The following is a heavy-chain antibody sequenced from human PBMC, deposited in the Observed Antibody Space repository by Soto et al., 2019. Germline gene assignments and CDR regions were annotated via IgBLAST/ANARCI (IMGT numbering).Heavy chain of an antibody. D-gene: IGHD3-3*01. CDR3: ARGSLDYDFWSGFYGMDV. Sequence: SETLSLTCTVSGGSISSYYWSWIRQPPGKGLEWIGYIYYSGSTNYNPSLKSRVTISVDTSKNQFSLKPSSVTAADTAVYYCARGSLDYDFWSGFYGMDVWGQGTTVTVSS. CDR1: GGSISSYY. J-gene: IGHJ6*02. V-gene: IGHV4-59*01. CDR2: IYYSGST.